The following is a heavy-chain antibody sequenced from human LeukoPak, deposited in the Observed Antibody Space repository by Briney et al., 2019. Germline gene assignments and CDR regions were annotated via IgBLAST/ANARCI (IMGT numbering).Heavy chain of an antibody. V-gene: IGHV1-69*05. D-gene: IGHD3-22*01. Sequence: ASVKVSCKASGGTLSSYAISWVRQAPGQGLEWMGGIIPIFGTANYAQKFQGRVTITTDESTSTAYMELSSLRSEDTAVYYCAREYYYDSNGYPLPRAFDIWGQGTMVTVSS. CDR2: IIPIFGTA. CDR3: AREYYYDSNGYPLPRAFDI. CDR1: GGTLSSYA. J-gene: IGHJ3*02.